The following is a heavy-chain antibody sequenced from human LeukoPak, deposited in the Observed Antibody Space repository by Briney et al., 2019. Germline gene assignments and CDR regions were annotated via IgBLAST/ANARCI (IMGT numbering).Heavy chain of an antibody. D-gene: IGHD5-18*01. CDR3: ARDPTSGGYSYVTFDY. J-gene: IGHJ4*02. CDR2: INSNSGGT. V-gene: IGHV1-2*06. Sequence: GASVKVSCKASGYTFTGYYMHWVRQAPGQGLEWMGRINSNSGGTNYAQKFQGRVTMTRDTSISTAYMELSRLRSDDTAVYYCARDPTSGGYSYVTFDYWGQGTLVTVSS. CDR1: GYTFTGYY.